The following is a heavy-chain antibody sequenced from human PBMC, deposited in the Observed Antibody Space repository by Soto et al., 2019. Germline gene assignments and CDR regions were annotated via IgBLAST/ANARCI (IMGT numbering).Heavy chain of an antibody. D-gene: IGHD1-26*01. CDR3: VRTVGASYAIDI. CDR1: GYTFTSYG. CDR2: SSAYNGNT. J-gene: IGHJ3*02. Sequence: QVQLVQSGAEVKKPGASVKVSCKASGYTFTSYGISWVRQAPGQGLEWMGWSSAYNGNTNNAQKLQGRVTKTTDTTTSTAYMELRSLGSDETSVYYCVRTVGASYAIDIWGQGTMVTVSS. V-gene: IGHV1-18*01.